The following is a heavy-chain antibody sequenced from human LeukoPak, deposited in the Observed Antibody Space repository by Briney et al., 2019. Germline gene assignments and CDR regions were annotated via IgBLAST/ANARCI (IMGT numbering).Heavy chain of an antibody. D-gene: IGHD3-22*01. Sequence: ASETLSLTCTVSGGSISSYYWSWIRQPPGKGLEWIGYIYYSGSTNYNPSLKSRVTISVDTSKNQFSLKLSSVTAADTAVSYCARGMYYYDSSGYYYDPSEYFQHWGQGTLVTVSS. CDR1: GGSISSYY. J-gene: IGHJ1*01. CDR2: IYYSGST. CDR3: ARGMYYYDSSGYYYDPSEYFQH. V-gene: IGHV4-59*01.